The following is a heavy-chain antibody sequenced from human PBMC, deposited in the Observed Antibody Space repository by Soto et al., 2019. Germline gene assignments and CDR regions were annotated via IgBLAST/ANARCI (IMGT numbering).Heavy chain of an antibody. CDR1: GFTFSSYG. V-gene: IGHV3-33*01. CDR3: ARRPPPYGDLGDWFDP. D-gene: IGHD4-17*01. CDR2: IWYDGSNK. J-gene: IGHJ5*02. Sequence: QVQLVESGGGVVQPGRSLRLSCAASGFTFSSYGMHWVRQAPGKGLEWVAVIWYDGSNKYYADSVKGRFPISGDNSKNALDLQMDSLSAEDTAVYYCARRPPPYGDLGDWFDPWGQGTLVTVSS.